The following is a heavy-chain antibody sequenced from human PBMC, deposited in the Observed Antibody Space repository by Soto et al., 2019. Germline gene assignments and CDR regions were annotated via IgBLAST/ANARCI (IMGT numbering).Heavy chain of an antibody. CDR2: IYSTGTT. Sequence: GGSLRLSCAASGFTVGNNYMSWVRQAPGKGLVWVSLIYSTGTTKYADSVKGRFTVSRDNAKNTLYLQMNSLRAEDTAVYYCAKDGRGSGSHYNSFGYWGQGTLVTVSS. D-gene: IGHD3-10*01. CDR3: AKDGRGSGSHYNSFGY. V-gene: IGHV3-53*01. CDR1: GFTVGNNY. J-gene: IGHJ4*02.